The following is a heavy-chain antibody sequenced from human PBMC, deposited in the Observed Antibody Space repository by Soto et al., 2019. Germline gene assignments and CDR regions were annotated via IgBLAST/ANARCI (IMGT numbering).Heavy chain of an antibody. CDR1: GFTFSNYA. CDR2: VSATAGTT. Sequence: DVQLVDSGGGLVQPGGSLRLSCAASGFTFSNYAMSWVRQAPGKGLEWVSLVSATAGTTYYTDSVKGRFTISRDNSRNTVYLKMNSLSADDTAVYNCAIDRLAGGFDDWGQGTLVTVSS. J-gene: IGHJ4*02. V-gene: IGHV3-23*04. CDR3: AIDRLAGGFDD. D-gene: IGHD3-16*01.